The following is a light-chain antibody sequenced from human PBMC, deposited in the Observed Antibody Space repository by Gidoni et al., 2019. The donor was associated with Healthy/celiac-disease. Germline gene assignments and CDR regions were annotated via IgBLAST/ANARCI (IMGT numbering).Light chain of an antibody. Sequence: DIQMTQSPSSLSASEGDRVTITCRASQSISSYLNWYQQKPGNAPKLLIYAASSLQSGVPSRFSGSGSGTDFPLTISSLQPEDFATYYCQHSYSTPRLTFGGGTKVEIK. V-gene: IGKV1-39*01. CDR3: QHSYSTPRLT. J-gene: IGKJ4*01. CDR1: QSISSY. CDR2: AAS.